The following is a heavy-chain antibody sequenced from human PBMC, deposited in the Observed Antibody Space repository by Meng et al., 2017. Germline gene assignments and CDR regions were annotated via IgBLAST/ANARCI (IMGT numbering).Heavy chain of an antibody. V-gene: IGHV3-21*01. CDR1: GFTVSSNE. CDR2: ISSSSSYI. Sequence: GGSLRLSCAASGFTVSSNEMSWVRQAPGKGLEWVSSISSSSSYIYYADSVKGRFTISRNNAKNSLYLQMNSLRAEDTAVYYCARASFRDRYCSGGSCATDYWGQGTLVTVSS. J-gene: IGHJ4*02. CDR3: ARASFRDRYCSGGSCATDY. D-gene: IGHD2-15*01.